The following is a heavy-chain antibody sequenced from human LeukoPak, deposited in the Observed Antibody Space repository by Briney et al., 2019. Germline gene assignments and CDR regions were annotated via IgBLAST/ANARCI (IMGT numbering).Heavy chain of an antibody. Sequence: ASETLSLTCTVSAGSIRSSSFFWDWIRQPPGKGLEWIGSIYYSGSTCYNPSLKSRVTMSIDTSKNQFSLNLSSVTAADTAVYCCATGDVVPTAAQRPLDYWGQGTLVTVSS. CDR1: AGSIRSSSFF. CDR2: IYYSGST. CDR3: ATGDVVPTAAQRPLDY. J-gene: IGHJ4*02. V-gene: IGHV4-39*01. D-gene: IGHD2-2*01.